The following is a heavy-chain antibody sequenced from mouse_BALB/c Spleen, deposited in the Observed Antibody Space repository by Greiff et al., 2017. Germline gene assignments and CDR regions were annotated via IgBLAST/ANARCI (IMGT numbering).Heavy chain of an antibody. J-gene: IGHJ4*01. Sequence: EVKLVESGGGLVQPGGSRKLSCAASGFTFSSFGMHWVRQAPEKGLEWVAYISSGSSTIYYADTVKGRFTISRDNPKNTLFLQMTSLRSEDTAMYYCARGGEDYAMDYWGQGTSVTVSS. CDR1: GFTFSSFG. D-gene: IGHD2-13*01. CDR3: ARGGEDYAMDY. V-gene: IGHV5-17*02. CDR2: ISSGSSTI.